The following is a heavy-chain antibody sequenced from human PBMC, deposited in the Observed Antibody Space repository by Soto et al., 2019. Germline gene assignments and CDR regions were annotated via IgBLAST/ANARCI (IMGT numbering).Heavy chain of an antibody. CDR2: INHSGNT. CDR3: ARVFRGSSSIWDFDY. Sequence: SETLSLTCAVYGASLSDNYCNWLRQPPGKGLEWIGEINHSGNTNYNPSLRSRVTISIDTSKNQFSLKLSSVTAADTAVYYCARVFRGSSSIWDFDYWGQGTLVTVSS. D-gene: IGHD6-6*01. J-gene: IGHJ4*02. V-gene: IGHV4-34*01. CDR1: GASLSDNY.